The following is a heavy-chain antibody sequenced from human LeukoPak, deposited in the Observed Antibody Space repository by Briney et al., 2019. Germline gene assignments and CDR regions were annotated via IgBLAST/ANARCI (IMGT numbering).Heavy chain of an antibody. CDR3: AKEGGYSYDFDY. V-gene: IGHV3-30*18. J-gene: IGHJ4*02. CDR2: ISYDGSNN. Sequence: GRSLRLSCAASGFTFSSYGMHWVRPAPGKGLEWVAVISYDGSNNYYADSVQGRFTISRDKSKNTLYLQMNSLRAEDTAVYYCAKEGGYSYDFDYWGQGTLVTVSS. D-gene: IGHD5-18*01. CDR1: GFTFSSYG.